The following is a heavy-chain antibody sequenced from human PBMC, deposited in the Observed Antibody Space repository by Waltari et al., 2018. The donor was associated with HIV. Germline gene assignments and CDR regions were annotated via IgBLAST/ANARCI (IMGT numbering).Heavy chain of an antibody. D-gene: IGHD3-22*01. Sequence: QVQLVQSGAEVKKPGASVKVSCKASGYTFTGYYMHWVRQAPGQGLEWMGWINPTSGGTNYAQKFQGRVTMTRDTSIITAYMELSRLRSDDTAVYYCARAQYYYDSSGYYYGDYGMDVWGQGTTVTVSS. CDR3: ARAQYYYDSSGYYYGDYGMDV. V-gene: IGHV1-2*02. J-gene: IGHJ6*02. CDR2: INPTSGGT. CDR1: GYTFTGYY.